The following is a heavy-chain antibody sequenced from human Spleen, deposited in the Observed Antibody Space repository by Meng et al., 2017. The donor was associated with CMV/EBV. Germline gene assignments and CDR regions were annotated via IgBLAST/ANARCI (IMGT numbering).Heavy chain of an antibody. CDR1: GFTFSDYT. V-gene: IGHV3-43*01. D-gene: IGHD6-6*01. Sequence: GGSLRLSCAASGFTFSDYTMTWVRQAPGKGLEWVSFVTWDGVTTFYADSVKGRFTISRDNSKNSLYLQMNSLRTEDTALYYCAKDGRGSSGGFYFDYWGQGTLVTVSS. CDR3: AKDGRGSSGGFYFDY. CDR2: VTWDGVTT. J-gene: IGHJ4*02.